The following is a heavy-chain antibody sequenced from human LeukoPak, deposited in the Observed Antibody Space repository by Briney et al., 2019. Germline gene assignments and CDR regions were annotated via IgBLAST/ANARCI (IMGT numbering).Heavy chain of an antibody. Sequence: GGSLRLSCAASGFTFSSYDMHWVRQAPGKGLEWVAFIRYDGSNKYYADSVKGRFTISRDNSKNTLHLQMNSLRAEDTAVYYCASSKGRGYSGYDFDSWDQGTLVTVSS. J-gene: IGHJ4*02. CDR1: GFTFSSYD. V-gene: IGHV3-30*02. CDR3: ASSKGRGYSGYDFDS. CDR2: IRYDGSNK. D-gene: IGHD5-12*01.